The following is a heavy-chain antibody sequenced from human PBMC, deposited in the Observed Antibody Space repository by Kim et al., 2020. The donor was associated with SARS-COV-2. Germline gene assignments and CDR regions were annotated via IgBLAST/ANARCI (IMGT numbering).Heavy chain of an antibody. Sequence: GGSLRLSCAASGFTFDDYAMHWVRQAPGKGLEWVSGISWNSGSIGYADSVKGRFTISRDNAKNSLYLQMNSLRAEDTALYYCAKVESGTGTIGGAFDIWGQGTMVTVSS. CDR3: AKVESGTGTIGGAFDI. J-gene: IGHJ3*02. D-gene: IGHD1-7*01. CDR2: ISWNSGSI. CDR1: GFTFDDYA. V-gene: IGHV3-9*01.